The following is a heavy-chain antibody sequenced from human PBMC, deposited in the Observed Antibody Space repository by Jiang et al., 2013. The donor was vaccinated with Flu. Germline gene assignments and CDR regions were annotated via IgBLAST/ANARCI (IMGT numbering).Heavy chain of an antibody. CDR2: INPSGGST. D-gene: IGHD6-13*01. J-gene: IGHJ4*02. V-gene: IGHV1-46*01. CDR3: ARVRIAAAGTEGDYFDY. CDR1: GYTFTSYY. Sequence: SGAEVKKPGASVKVSCKASGYTFTSYYMHWVRQAPGQGLEWMGIINPSGGSTSYAQKFQGRVTMTRDTSTSTVYMELSSLRSEDTAVYYCARVRIAAAGTEGDYFDYWGQGTLVTVS.